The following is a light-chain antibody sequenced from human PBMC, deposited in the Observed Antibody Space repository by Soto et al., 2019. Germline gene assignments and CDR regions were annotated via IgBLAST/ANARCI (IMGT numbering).Light chain of an antibody. Sequence: EIVLTQSPATLSLSPGERATLSCRASQSVSSYLAWYQQKPGQAPRLLIYDASNRATGIPARFSGSGSGTDFTLTISSLEPEDFAVYDCQQLSNWPITFGQGTRLEIK. V-gene: IGKV3-11*01. J-gene: IGKJ5*01. CDR2: DAS. CDR1: QSVSSY. CDR3: QQLSNWPIT.